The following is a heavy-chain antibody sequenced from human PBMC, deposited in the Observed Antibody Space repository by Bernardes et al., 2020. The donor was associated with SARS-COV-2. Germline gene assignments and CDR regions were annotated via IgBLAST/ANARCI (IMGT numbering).Heavy chain of an antibody. CDR1: GFTFSSYW. D-gene: IGHD2-2*01. CDR3: ARDGSSPGYYYYGMDV. Sequence: GGSLRLSCAASGFTFSSYWMSWVRQAPGKGLEWVANMKQDGSDKYYVDSVKGRFTLSRDNAKNSLYLQMNSLRVEDTAVYYCARDGSSPGYYYYGMDVWGQGTTVTVSS. CDR2: MKQDGSDK. J-gene: IGHJ6*02. V-gene: IGHV3-7*01.